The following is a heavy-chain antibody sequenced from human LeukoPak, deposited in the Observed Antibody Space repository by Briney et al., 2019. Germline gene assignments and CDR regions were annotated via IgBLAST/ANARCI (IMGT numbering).Heavy chain of an antibody. V-gene: IGHV3-23*01. J-gene: IGHJ4*02. CDR2: ISGSGGST. Sequence: PGGSLRLSCAASGFTFSSYGMGWVRQAPGKGPEWVSAISGSGGSTYYADSVKGRFTISRDNSKNTLYLQMNSLRAEDTAVYYCAKDRGYTHGNELNYWGQGTLVTVSS. CDR3: AKDRGYTHGNELNY. D-gene: IGHD5-18*01. CDR1: GFTFSSYG.